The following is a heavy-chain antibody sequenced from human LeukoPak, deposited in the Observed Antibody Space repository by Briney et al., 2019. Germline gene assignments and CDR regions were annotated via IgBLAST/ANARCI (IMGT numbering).Heavy chain of an antibody. Sequence: GGSLRLSCAASGFTFSSYSMNWVRQAPGKGLEWVSSISSSSSYIYYADSVKGRFTISRDNAKNSLYLQMNSLRAEDTAVYYCARDVWDIVVVPAAIDYWGQGTLVTVSS. CDR1: GFTFSSYS. CDR2: ISSSSSYI. D-gene: IGHD2-2*01. V-gene: IGHV3-21*01. J-gene: IGHJ4*02. CDR3: ARDVWDIVVVPAAIDY.